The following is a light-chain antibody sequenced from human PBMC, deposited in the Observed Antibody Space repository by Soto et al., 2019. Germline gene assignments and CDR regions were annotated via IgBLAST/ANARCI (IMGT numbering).Light chain of an antibody. CDR2: EVT. CDR3: GSYTSSSTLYV. CDR1: SSDIGGYKF. Sequence: QSVLAQPASVSGSPGQSITISCTGTSSDIGGYKFVSWYQQHPGKAPKLLIFEVTNRPSGVSSRFSGSRSGNTASLTISGLQAEDEADYYCGSYTSSSTLYVFGTGTKGTVL. V-gene: IGLV2-14*01. J-gene: IGLJ1*01.